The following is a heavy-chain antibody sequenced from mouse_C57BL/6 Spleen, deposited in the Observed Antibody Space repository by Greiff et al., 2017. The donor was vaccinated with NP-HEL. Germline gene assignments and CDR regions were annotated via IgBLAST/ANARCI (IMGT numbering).Heavy chain of an antibody. V-gene: IGHV1-15*01. D-gene: IGHD1-1*01. CDR1: GYTFTDYE. Sequence: QVTLKVSGAELVRPGASVTLSCKASGYTFTDYEMHWVKQTPVHGLEWIGAIDPETGGTAYNQKFKGKAILTADKSSSTAYMELRSLTSEDSAVYYCSYYGRGAMDYWGQGTSVTVSS. CDR3: SYYGRGAMDY. CDR2: IDPETGGT. J-gene: IGHJ4*01.